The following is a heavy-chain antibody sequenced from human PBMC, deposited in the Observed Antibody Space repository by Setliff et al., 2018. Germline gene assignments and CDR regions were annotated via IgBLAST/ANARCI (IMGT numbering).Heavy chain of an antibody. CDR2: MNQDSTNK. Sequence: LRLSCAASGFTFSSSWVIWVRQVPGKGLDWVANMNQDSTNKYHVDSVKDRFTISRDNAKNSLFLQMDSLRVEDTAVYYCARGLGKGTVDYWGQGTLVTVS. CDR1: GFTFSSSW. V-gene: IGHV3-7*03. D-gene: IGHD3-16*01. CDR3: ARGLGKGTVDY. J-gene: IGHJ4*02.